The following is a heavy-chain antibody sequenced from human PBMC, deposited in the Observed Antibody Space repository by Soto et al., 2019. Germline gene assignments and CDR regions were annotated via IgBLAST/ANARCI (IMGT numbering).Heavy chain of an antibody. CDR2: ISSSGSTI. D-gene: IGHD3-10*01. CDR1: GFTFSRYE. V-gene: IGHV3-48*03. J-gene: IGHJ4*02. Sequence: EVQLVESGGGLVQPGGSLRLSCAASGFTFSRYEMNWVRQAPGKGLEWVSYISSSGSTIYYADSVKGRFTISRDNAKRSLYLQMNSLRAEDTAVYYCARRDYYAFDYWGQGTPVTVSS. CDR3: ARRDYYAFDY.